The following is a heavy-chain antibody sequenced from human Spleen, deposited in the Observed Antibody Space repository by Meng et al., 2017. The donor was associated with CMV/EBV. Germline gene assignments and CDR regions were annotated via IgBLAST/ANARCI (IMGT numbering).Heavy chain of an antibody. J-gene: IGHJ6*02. CDR1: GFTFRTYS. Sequence: GGSLRLSCAASGFTFRTYSMHWVRQAPGKGLEWVAVISSDGSNEYYADSVKGRFTISRDNSRNTLHLQMNSLRAEDTAVYYCATLLRFMEWLSSSNYYDMDVWGQGTTVTVSS. CDR2: ISSDGSNE. CDR3: ATLLRFMEWLSSSNYYDMDV. V-gene: IGHV3-30-3*01. D-gene: IGHD3-3*01.